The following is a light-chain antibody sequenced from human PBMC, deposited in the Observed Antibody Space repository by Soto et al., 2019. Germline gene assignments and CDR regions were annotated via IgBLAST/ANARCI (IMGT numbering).Light chain of an antibody. CDR3: SSYTTSSTREV. CDR2: EVN. Sequence: QSALTQPASVSGSPGQSITISCTGTSSDVGGYKFVSWYQQHPGKAPKLMIYEVNNRPSGVSNRFSGSKSGNTASLTISGLQAEDEADYYCSSYTTSSTREVFGSGTKVTVL. V-gene: IGLV2-14*01. CDR1: SSDVGGYKF. J-gene: IGLJ1*01.